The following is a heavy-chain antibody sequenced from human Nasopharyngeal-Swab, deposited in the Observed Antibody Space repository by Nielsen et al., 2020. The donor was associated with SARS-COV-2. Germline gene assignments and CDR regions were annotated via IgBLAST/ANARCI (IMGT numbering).Heavy chain of an antibody. J-gene: IGHJ6*02. CDR2: INPGSGGT. V-gene: IGHV1-46*02. CDR1: GYTFNNYY. Sequence: ASVKVSCKASGYTFNNYYIHWVRQAPGQGLEWMGMINPGSGGTTYAQKFQGRVTMTRDTSTSTAFMDLSSLRSEDTAVYYCARRGRCSGSSCDMGVWGQGTTVTVSS. D-gene: IGHD2-2*01. CDR3: ARRGRCSGSSCDMGV.